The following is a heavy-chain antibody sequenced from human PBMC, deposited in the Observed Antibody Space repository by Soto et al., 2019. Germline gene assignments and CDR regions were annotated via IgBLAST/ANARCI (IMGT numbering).Heavy chain of an antibody. V-gene: IGHV5-51*01. D-gene: IGHD1-1*01. CDR3: AILPSIVAPGTVFLDN. J-gene: IGHJ4*02. CDR1: GYRFTSSW. Sequence: GESPKISFKASGYRFTSSWIGWVRQMPGKGLEWMGIIYPGDSDTRYRPSFQGQVTISADKSSSTAYLQWNSLQASDTAMCYFAILPSIVAPGTVFLDNWVQGTMVTVSS. CDR2: IYPGDSDT.